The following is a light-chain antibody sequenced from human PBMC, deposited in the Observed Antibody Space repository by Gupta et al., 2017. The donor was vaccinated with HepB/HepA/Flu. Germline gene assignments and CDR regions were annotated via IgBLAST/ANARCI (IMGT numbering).Light chain of an antibody. J-gene: IGKJ4*01. CDR2: GAS. CDR1: QSVSSSY. CDR3: QQYGSSPFT. V-gene: IGKV3-20*01. Sequence: IALTHPPGTLSLSPGANATLSCRPSQSVSSSYLAWYQQKPGQAPRLLIYGASSRATGFPDRFSGSGSGTDFTLTISRLEPEDFAAYYCQQYGSSPFTFGGGTKVDIK.